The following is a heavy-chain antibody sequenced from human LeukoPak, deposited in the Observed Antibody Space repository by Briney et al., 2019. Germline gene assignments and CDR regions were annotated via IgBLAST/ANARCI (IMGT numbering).Heavy chain of an antibody. J-gene: IGHJ6*03. Sequence: PGRSLRLSCTASGFTFGEHVVSWVRQAPGKGLEWVGLIRSRTFRGTTENAASVEGRCTFSRDDSNSIAYLQMNSLKTEDTAVYYCTREDLYYYYMDVWGKGTTVTVSS. CDR3: TREDLYYYYMDV. CDR1: GFTFGEHV. CDR2: IRSRTFRGTT. V-gene: IGHV3-49*04.